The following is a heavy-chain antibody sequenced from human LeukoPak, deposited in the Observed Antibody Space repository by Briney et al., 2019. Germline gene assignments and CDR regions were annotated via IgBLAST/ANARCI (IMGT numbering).Heavy chain of an antibody. CDR3: ARDGTSTDDY. V-gene: IGHV1-18*01. D-gene: IGHD2-2*01. J-gene: IGHJ4*02. CDR2: ISGYNDNT. CDR1: GYTFTNYG. Sequence: VASVKVSCKASGYTFTNYGISWVRQAPGQGLEWMGWISGYNDNTNYAQKFQGRLTVTTDTSTSTTYMELRSLRSDDTAVCYCARDGTSTDDYWGQGTLVTVSS.